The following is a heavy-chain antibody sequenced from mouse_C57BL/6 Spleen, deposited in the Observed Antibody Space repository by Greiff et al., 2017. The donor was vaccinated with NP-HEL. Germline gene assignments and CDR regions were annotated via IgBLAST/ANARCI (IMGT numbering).Heavy chain of an antibody. J-gene: IGHJ2*01. CDR1: GYTFTDYE. CDR3: ARTGPVVAPFDY. CDR2: IDPETGGT. Sequence: QVQLQQSGAELVRPGASVTLSCKASGYTFTDYEMHWVKQTPVHGLEWIGAIDPETGGTAYNQKFKGKAILTADKSSSTAYMELRSLTSEDSAVYYCARTGPVVAPFDYWGQGTTLTVSS. D-gene: IGHD1-1*01. V-gene: IGHV1-15*01.